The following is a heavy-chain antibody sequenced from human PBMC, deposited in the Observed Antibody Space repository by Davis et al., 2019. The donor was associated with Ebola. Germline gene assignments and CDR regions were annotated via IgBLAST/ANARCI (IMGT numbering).Heavy chain of an antibody. CDR1: GGSFSGYY. CDR3: ATSQWLGDY. Sequence: MPSETLSLTCAVYGGSFSGYYWSWIRQPPGKGLEWIGEINHSGSTNYNPSLKSRVTISIDTSKNQFSLKLSSVTAADTAVYYCATSQWLGDYWGQGTLVTVSS. D-gene: IGHD6-19*01. CDR2: INHSGST. J-gene: IGHJ4*02. V-gene: IGHV4-34*01.